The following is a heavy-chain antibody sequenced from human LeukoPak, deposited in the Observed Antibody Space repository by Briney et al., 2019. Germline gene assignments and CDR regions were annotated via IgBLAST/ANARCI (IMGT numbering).Heavy chain of an antibody. Sequence: ASVKVSCKASGGTFSSYAISWVRQAPGQGLEWMGGIIPIFGTANYAQKFQGRVTITTDESTSTAYMELSSLRSEDTAVYYCASGIIAARSWFDPWGQGTLVTVSS. CDR1: GGTFSSYA. D-gene: IGHD6-6*01. CDR2: IIPIFGTA. J-gene: IGHJ5*02. V-gene: IGHV1-69*05. CDR3: ASGIIAARSWFDP.